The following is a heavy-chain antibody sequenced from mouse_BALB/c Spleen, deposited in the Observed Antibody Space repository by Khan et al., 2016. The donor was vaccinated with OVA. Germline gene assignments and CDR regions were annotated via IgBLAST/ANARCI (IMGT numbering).Heavy chain of an antibody. V-gene: IGHV3-8*02. CDR3: ARSTYRDAFAY. CDR2: MIYSGNT. J-gene: IGHJ3*01. Sequence: EVQLQESGPSLVKPSQTLSLTCSVTGDSITSGYWSWIRKFPGHKLEYMGYMIYSGNTYYNPSLKSRISITRHTSKNQYYLQLNSVTTEDTATYYCARSTYRDAFAYWGQGTLVTVSA. D-gene: IGHD2-14*01. CDR1: GDSITSGY.